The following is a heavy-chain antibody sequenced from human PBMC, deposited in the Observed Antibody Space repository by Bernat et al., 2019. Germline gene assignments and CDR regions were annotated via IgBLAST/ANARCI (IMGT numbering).Heavy chain of an antibody. V-gene: IGHV4-39*01. CDR2: IYYSGST. J-gene: IGHJ4*02. Sequence: QLQLQESGPGLVKPSETLSLTCTVSGGSISSSSYYWGWIRQPPGKGLEWIGSIYYSGSTYYNPSLKSRVTISGDTSKNQFSLKLSSVTAADTAVYYCARLSEYSSGWFYFDYWGQGTLVTVSS. D-gene: IGHD6-19*01. CDR3: ARLSEYSSGWFYFDY. CDR1: GGSISSSSYY.